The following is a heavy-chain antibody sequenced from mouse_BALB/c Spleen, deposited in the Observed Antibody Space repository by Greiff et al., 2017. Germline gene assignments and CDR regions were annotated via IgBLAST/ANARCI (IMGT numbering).Heavy chain of an antibody. CDR3: ARWYGYEDY. D-gene: IGHD1-2*01. Sequence: QVQLKESAAELARPGASVKMSCKASGYTFTSYTMHWVKQRPGQGLEWIGYINPSSGYTEYNQKFKDKTTLTADKSSSTAYMQLSSLTSEDSAVYYCARWYGYEDYWGQGTTLTVAS. V-gene: IGHV1-4*02. CDR2: INPSSGYT. J-gene: IGHJ2*01. CDR1: GYTFTSYT.